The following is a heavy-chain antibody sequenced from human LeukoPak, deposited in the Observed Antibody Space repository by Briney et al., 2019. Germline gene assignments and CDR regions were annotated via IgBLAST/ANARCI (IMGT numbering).Heavy chain of an antibody. CDR1: NGSMSSYF. V-gene: IGHV4-59*01. Sequence: SETLSLTCTVSNGSMSSYFWSWIRQPPGKGLEWIGYIYYSGSANFNPSLKSRVTISVDTSKNQFSLKLSSVTATDTAVYYCARAAARDYYYDSSGYYDYWGQGTLVTVSS. J-gene: IGHJ4*02. CDR2: IYYSGSA. D-gene: IGHD3-22*01. CDR3: ARAAARDYYYDSSGYYDY.